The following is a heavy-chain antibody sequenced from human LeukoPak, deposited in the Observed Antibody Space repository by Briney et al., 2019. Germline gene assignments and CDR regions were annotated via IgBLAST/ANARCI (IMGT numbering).Heavy chain of an antibody. D-gene: IGHD3-22*01. Sequence: ASVKVSCKASGYTFTSYGISWVRQAPGQGLEWMGWISAYNGNTNYAQKLQGRVTMTTDTSTSTAYMELRSLRSDDTAVYYCARDLDGGATYYYDSSGRDYWGQGTLVTVSS. J-gene: IGHJ4*02. CDR2: ISAYNGNT. CDR1: GYTFTSYG. V-gene: IGHV1-18*01. CDR3: ARDLDGGATYYYDSSGRDY.